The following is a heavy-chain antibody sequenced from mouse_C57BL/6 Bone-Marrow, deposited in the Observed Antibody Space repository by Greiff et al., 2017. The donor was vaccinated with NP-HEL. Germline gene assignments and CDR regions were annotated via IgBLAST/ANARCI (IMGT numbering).Heavy chain of an antibody. D-gene: IGHD2-5*01. J-gene: IGHJ1*03. CDR3: AKRHYSNYGWYFDV. V-gene: IGHV2-5*01. Sequence: QVQLKESGPGLVQPSQSLSITCTVSGFSLTSYGVHWVRQSPGKGLEWLGVIWRGGSTDYNAAFMSRLSITKDNSKSQVFFKMSSLQADDTAIYYCAKRHYSNYGWYFDVWGTGTTVTVSS. CDR2: IWRGGST. CDR1: GFSLTSYG.